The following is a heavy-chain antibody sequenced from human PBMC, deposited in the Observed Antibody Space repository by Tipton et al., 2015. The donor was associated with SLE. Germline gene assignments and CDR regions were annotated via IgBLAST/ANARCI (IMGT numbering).Heavy chain of an antibody. CDR1: GGSISSYY. CDR3: AREFDYYDSSYSRGAIDI. D-gene: IGHD3-22*01. CDR2: IYYSGST. J-gene: IGHJ3*02. Sequence: TLSLTCTVSGGSISSYYWSGIRQPPGKGLEWIGYIYYSGSTNYNPSLKSRVTISVDTSKNQFSLQLSSVTAADTAAYYCAREFDYYDSSYSRGAIDIWGQGTLVTVSS. V-gene: IGHV4-59*12.